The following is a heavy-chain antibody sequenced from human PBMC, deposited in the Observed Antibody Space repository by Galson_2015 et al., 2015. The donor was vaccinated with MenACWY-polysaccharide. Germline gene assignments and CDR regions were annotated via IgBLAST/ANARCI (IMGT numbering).Heavy chain of an antibody. CDR2: IIPIFGTA. D-gene: IGHD1-26*01. J-gene: IGHJ3*02. V-gene: IGHV1-69*13. Sequence: SVKVSCKASGGTFSSYAISWVRQAPGQGLEWMGGIIPIFGTANYAQKFQGRVTITADESTSTAYMELSSLRSEDTAVYYCARDGYRGATKKDAFDIWGQGTMVTVSS. CDR1: GGTFSSYA. CDR3: ARDGYRGATKKDAFDI.